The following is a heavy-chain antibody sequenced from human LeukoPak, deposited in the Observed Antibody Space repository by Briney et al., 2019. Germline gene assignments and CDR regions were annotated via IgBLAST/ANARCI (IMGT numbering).Heavy chain of an antibody. CDR1: GFTFSSYW. CDR3: AKDISQRCSGGSCYSDVVFQH. Sequence: GGSLRLSCAASGFTFSSYWMSWVRQAPGKGLEWVANIKQDGGEKYYVDSVKGRFTISRDNAKNSLYLQMNSLRAEDAALYYCAKDISQRCSGGSCYSDVVFQHWGQGTLVTVSS. V-gene: IGHV3-7*03. D-gene: IGHD2-15*01. J-gene: IGHJ1*01. CDR2: IKQDGGEK.